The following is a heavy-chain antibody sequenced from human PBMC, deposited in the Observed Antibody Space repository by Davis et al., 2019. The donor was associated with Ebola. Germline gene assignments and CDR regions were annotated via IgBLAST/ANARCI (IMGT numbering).Heavy chain of an antibody. D-gene: IGHD3-10*01. V-gene: IGHV4-39*07. J-gene: IGHJ4*02. CDR3: ARNNSGIPFDS. CDR2: VYYSGST. CDR1: GRSIIGSPDY. Sequence: PSETLSLTCTVSGRSIIGSPDYWGWIRQSPGKGLEWIGSVYYSGSTHYNPSLRSRLTISVDTSKNQFSLHLKSMTAADTAVYYCARNNSGIPFDSWGLGTLVTVSS.